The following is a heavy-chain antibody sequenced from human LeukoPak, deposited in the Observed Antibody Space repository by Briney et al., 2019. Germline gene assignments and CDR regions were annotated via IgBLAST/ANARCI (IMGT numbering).Heavy chain of an antibody. CDR3: AQLKLGTQDY. J-gene: IGHJ4*02. CDR1: GFNFTTYG. CDR2: ISGSSDYT. V-gene: IGHV3-21*01. Sequence: GGSLRLSCAASGFNFTTYGMNWVRLAPGKGLEWVSSISGSSDYTYYADSVTGRFTISRDNAKNSLYLQMNSLRAEDTAVYYCAQLKLGTQDYWGQGTLVPSPQ. D-gene: IGHD7-27*01.